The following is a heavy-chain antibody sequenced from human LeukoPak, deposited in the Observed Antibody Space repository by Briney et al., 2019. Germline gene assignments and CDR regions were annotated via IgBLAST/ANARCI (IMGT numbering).Heavy chain of an antibody. Sequence: GGSLRLSCAASGFTFSTYGMHWVRQAPGKGLEWVAFIRYDGSKKYYADSVKGRFTISRDNSKNTLYLQMNSPRAEDTAVYYCAKDSGPTLLYPAFDYWGQGTLVTVSS. J-gene: IGHJ4*02. CDR2: IRYDGSKK. CDR1: GFTFSTYG. D-gene: IGHD2-2*02. CDR3: AKDSGPTLLYPAFDY. V-gene: IGHV3-30*02.